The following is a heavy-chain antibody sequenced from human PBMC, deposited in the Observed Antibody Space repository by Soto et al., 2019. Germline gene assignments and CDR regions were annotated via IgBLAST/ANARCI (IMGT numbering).Heavy chain of an antibody. D-gene: IGHD2-15*01. CDR2: IIPILGIA. J-gene: IGHJ4*02. V-gene: IGHV1-69*02. Sequence: QVQLVQSGAEVKKPGSSVKVSCKASGGTFSSYTISWVRQAPGQGLEWMGRIIPILGIANYAQKFQGRVTITADKYTSTAYMELSSLRSEDTAVYYCARAGYCSGGSCYIWCNWGQGTLVTVSS. CDR1: GGTFSSYT. CDR3: ARAGYCSGGSCYIWCN.